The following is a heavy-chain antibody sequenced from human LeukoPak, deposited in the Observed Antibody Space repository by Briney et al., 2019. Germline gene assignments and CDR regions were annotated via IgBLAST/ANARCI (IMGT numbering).Heavy chain of an antibody. J-gene: IGHJ4*02. V-gene: IGHV3-33*01. CDR2: IWYDGSNK. CDR3: IARGRQLVPDY. CDR1: GFTFSSYG. D-gene: IGHD6-13*01. Sequence: PGGSLRLSCAASGFTFSSYGMHWVRQAPGKGLEWVAVIWYDGSNKYYADSVKGRFTISRDNSKNTLYLQMNSLRAEDTAVYYCIARGRQLVPDYWGQGTLVTVSS.